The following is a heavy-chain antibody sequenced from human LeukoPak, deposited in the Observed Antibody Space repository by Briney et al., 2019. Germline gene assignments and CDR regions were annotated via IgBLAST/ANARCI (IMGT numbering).Heavy chain of an antibody. CDR1: GFTVSSNY. D-gene: IGHD4-17*01. Sequence: PGGSLRLSCAASGFTVSSNYMSWVRQAPGKGLEWVSVIYSGGDTYYADSVKGRFIISRDNSKNTLYLQMNSLRAEDTAVYYCARDGQDYGGYFWYFDYWGQGTLVTVSS. CDR3: ARDGQDYGGYFWYFDY. J-gene: IGHJ4*02. V-gene: IGHV3-53*01. CDR2: IYSGGDT.